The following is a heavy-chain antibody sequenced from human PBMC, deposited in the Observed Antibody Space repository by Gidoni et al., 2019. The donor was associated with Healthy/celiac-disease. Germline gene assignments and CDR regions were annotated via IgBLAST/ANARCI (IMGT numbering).Heavy chain of an antibody. CDR2: ISGSGGST. CDR3: AKTGGVVGAKGSVDFDY. Sequence: EVQLLESGGGLVQPGGSLRLSCAAPGFTFSSYAMSWVRQAPGKGLEWVSAISGSGGSTYYADSVKGRFTISRDNSKNTLYLQMNSLRAEDTAVYYCAKTGGVVGAKGSVDFDYWGQGTLVTVSS. V-gene: IGHV3-23*01. J-gene: IGHJ4*02. D-gene: IGHD1-26*01. CDR1: GFTFSSYA.